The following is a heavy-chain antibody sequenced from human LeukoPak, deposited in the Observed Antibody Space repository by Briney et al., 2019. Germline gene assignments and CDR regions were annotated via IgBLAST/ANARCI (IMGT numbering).Heavy chain of an antibody. CDR1: GFTFSSYG. CDR3: AKTRGGVTAVHFDY. D-gene: IGHD2-21*02. Sequence: GGSLRLSCAASGFTFSSYGIHWVRQAPGKGLVWVALISFDGSKRYYADSVKGRFTISRDDSRKTVYLQMDSLRPDDAAMYFCAKTRGGVTAVHFDYWGQGTLVTVSS. CDR2: ISFDGSKR. J-gene: IGHJ4*02. V-gene: IGHV3-30*18.